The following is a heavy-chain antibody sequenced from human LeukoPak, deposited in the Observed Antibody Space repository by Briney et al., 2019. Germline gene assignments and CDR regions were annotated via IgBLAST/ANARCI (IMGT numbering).Heavy chain of an antibody. CDR2: IKQDGSES. CDR1: GFTFSGYW. Sequence: PGGSLRLSCAASGFTFSGYWMSWVRQAPGKGLEWVANIKQDGSESYYVDSVKGRFTISRDNAKNSLYLQMNSLRAEDTALYYCARDSGRLNYWGQGTLVTVSS. CDR3: ARDSGRLNY. V-gene: IGHV3-7*01. J-gene: IGHJ4*02.